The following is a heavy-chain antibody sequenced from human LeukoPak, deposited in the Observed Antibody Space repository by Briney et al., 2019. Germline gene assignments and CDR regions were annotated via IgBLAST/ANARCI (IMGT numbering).Heavy chain of an antibody. D-gene: IGHD1-26*01. CDR2: LYSDDSA. CDR3: ARDPWQGSTTLH. Sequence: GGSLRLSCVASGFSISSGYMTWVRQAPGKALEWVSLLYSDDSAYYPDSVKGRFTISRDNSKSTLHLQMDTLRTEDTAMYYCARDPWQGSTTLHWGQGIMVTVSS. J-gene: IGHJ4*02. V-gene: IGHV3-66*02. CDR1: GFSISSGY.